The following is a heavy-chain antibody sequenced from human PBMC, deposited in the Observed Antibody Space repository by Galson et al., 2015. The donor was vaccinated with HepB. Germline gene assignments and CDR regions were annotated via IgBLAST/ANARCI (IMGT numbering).Heavy chain of an antibody. CDR2: IIPIFGSA. J-gene: IGHJ3*02. V-gene: IGHV1-69*13. CDR3: ARFMTFGVAYDAFDI. D-gene: IGHD3-3*01. Sequence: SVKVSCKASGGTFSTYTLSWVRQAPGQGLEWMGGIIPIFGSANYAQMFQGRVAITADESTSTTYMELRRLRAEDTAVYYCARFMTFGVAYDAFDIWGQGTMVTVSS. CDR1: GGTFSTYT.